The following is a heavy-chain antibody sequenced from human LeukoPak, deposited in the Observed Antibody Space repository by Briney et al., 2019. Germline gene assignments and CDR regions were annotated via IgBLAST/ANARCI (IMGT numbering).Heavy chain of an antibody. D-gene: IGHD2-8*01. CDR3: AREKTYGYYGMDV. V-gene: IGHV3-66*01. CDR1: GFTVSSNY. J-gene: IGHJ6*02. Sequence: GGSLRLSCAASGFTVSSNYMSWVRQAPGKGLEWVSVIYSGGSTYYADSVKGRFTFSRDNSKNTLYLQMNSLRAEDTAVYYYAREKTYGYYGMDVWGQGTTVTVSS. CDR2: IYSGGST.